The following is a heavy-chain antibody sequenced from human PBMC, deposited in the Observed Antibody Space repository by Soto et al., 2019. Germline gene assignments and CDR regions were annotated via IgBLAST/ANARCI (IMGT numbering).Heavy chain of an antibody. V-gene: IGHV3-48*02. D-gene: IGHD6-13*01. CDR2: ISSSCSTI. J-gene: IGHJ4*02. CDR1: GFTFSSYS. Sequence: PWGSLRLSCAASGFTFSSYSMNWVRQAPGKGLEWVSYISSSCSTIYYADSLKGRFTISRDNAKNSLYLQMNSLRDEDMAVSYCARVGYTNTWSNFDYWGQGTLVTVSS. CDR3: ARVGYTNTWSNFDY.